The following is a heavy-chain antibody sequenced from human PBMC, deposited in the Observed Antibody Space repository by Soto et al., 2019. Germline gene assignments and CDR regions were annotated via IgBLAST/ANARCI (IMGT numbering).Heavy chain of an antibody. D-gene: IGHD4-17*01. J-gene: IGHJ3*02. CDR3: ANYGAYGTDAFDI. Sequence: WASVKVSCKVSGYTLTELSMHWVRQAPGKGLEWMGGFDPEDGETIYAQKFQGRVTMTEDTSTDTAYMELSSLRSEDTAVYYCANYGAYGTDAFDIWGQGTMVTVSS. CDR1: GYTLTELS. V-gene: IGHV1-24*01. CDR2: FDPEDGET.